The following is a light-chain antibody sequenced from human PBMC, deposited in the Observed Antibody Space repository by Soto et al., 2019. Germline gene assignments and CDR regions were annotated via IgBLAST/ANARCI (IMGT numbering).Light chain of an antibody. Sequence: EIVLTQSPGTLSLSPGERATLSCRASQSVGSSYLAWYQQKPGHAPRLLMYATSSRATGIPDRFSGSGSGTDFTLTISRLEPEDFAVYYCHQFDSSLTFGQGTRVEIK. CDR1: QSVGSSY. CDR3: HQFDSSLT. J-gene: IGKJ1*01. V-gene: IGKV3-20*01. CDR2: ATS.